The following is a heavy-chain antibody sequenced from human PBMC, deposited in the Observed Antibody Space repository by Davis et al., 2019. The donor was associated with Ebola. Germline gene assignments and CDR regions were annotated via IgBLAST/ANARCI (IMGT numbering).Heavy chain of an antibody. J-gene: IGHJ4*02. D-gene: IGHD6-19*01. CDR3: ARGGEVAVAELDY. CDR1: GFTFSDYY. Sequence: PGGSLRLSCAASGFTFSDYYMSWIRQAPGKGLEWVSYISSSSSYTNYADSVKGRFTISRDNAKNSLYLQMNSLRAEDTAVYYCARGGEVAVAELDYWGQGTLVTVSS. CDR2: ISSSSSYT. V-gene: IGHV3-11*06.